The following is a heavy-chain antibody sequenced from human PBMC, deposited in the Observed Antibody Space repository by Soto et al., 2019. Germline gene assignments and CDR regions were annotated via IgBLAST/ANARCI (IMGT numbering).Heavy chain of an antibody. D-gene: IGHD1-1*01. Sequence: GSLRLSCAASGFTFSSYSMNWVRQAPGKGLEWVSYISSSSSTIYYADSVKGRFTISRDNAKNSLYLQMNSLRAEDTAVYYCARDLVPGGTSWFDPWGQGTLVTVSS. J-gene: IGHJ5*02. CDR2: ISSSSSTI. CDR3: ARDLVPGGTSWFDP. CDR1: GFTFSSYS. V-gene: IGHV3-48*01.